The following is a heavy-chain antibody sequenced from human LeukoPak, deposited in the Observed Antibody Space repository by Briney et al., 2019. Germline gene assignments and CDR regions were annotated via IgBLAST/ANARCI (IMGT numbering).Heavy chain of an antibody. CDR1: GFAFNSHA. V-gene: IGHV3-23*01. J-gene: IGHJ3*01. CDR2: ISGPGTST. Sequence: GGSLRLSCAAAGFAFNSHAMAWVRQAPGKGLDWVSVISGPGTSTSYGNSVKGRFTISRDNSKNTVFLQMNSLRAEDTAVYYCARGGWVSSDAFDVWGQGTMVTVSS. D-gene: IGHD5/OR15-5a*01. CDR3: ARGGWVSSDAFDV.